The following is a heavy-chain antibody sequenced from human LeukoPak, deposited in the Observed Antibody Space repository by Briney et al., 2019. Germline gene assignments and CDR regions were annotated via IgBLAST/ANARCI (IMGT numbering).Heavy chain of an antibody. CDR1: GYTFTSYY. CDR3: ARGDSSSPRNAFDI. CDR2: ISPSGSST. Sequence: ASVKVSCKASGYTFTSYYMHWVRQTPGQGLEWMGIISPSGSSTSHAQKFQGRVTMTRDTSTATVFMELSSLRSDDTAVYYCARGDSSSPRNAFDIWGQGTMVTVSS. V-gene: IGHV1-46*01. D-gene: IGHD6-13*01. J-gene: IGHJ3*02.